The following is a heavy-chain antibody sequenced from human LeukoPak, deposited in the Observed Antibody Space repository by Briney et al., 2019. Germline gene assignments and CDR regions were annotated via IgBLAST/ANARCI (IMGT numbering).Heavy chain of an antibody. J-gene: IGHJ4*02. CDR3: ARDHGRYCSGGSCYFGGFFEY. V-gene: IGHV3-7*03. Sequence: GGSLRLSCAASGFTFSNYWMSWVHQAPGKGLEWVANIKQDGSEKYYVDPVKGRFTISRDNAKNSLYLQMNSLRAEDTAVYYCARDHGRYCSGGSCYFGGFFEYWGQGTLGTVSS. CDR2: IKQDGSEK. D-gene: IGHD2-15*01. CDR1: GFTFSNYW.